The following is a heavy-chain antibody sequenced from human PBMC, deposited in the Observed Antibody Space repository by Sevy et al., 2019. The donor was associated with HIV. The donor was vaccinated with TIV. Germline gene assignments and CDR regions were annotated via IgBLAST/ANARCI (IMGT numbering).Heavy chain of an antibody. D-gene: IGHD6-25*01. J-gene: IGHJ3*02. CDR2: ISGSGVST. CDR1: GFTFSSYD. V-gene: IGHV3-23*01. CDR3: ATSMGGFDAFDI. Sequence: GGSLRLSCAASGFTFSSYDMSWVRQAPGKGLEWVSVISGSGVSTYYADSVKGRFTISRDSSKNTLYLQLNSLRAEDTAVYYCATSMGGFDAFDIWGQGTMVTVSS.